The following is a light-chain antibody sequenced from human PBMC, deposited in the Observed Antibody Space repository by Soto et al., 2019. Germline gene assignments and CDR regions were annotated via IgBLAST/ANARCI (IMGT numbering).Light chain of an antibody. V-gene: IGKV3-20*01. CDR1: QPVAGNY. CDR2: GAS. J-gene: IGKJ2*01. Sequence: EIVLTQSPGPLSLAPGERATLSCRASQPVAGNYLAWYQQKPGQAPRLLIYGASNRATGIPDRFSGSGSGTDFTLTISRLEPEDFAVYYCQQCGPSLKYTFGEGTTLEIK. CDR3: QQCGPSLKYT.